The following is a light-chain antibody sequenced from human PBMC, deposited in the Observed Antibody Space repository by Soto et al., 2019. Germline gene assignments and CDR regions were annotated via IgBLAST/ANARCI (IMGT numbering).Light chain of an antibody. V-gene: IGLV2-14*01. CDR3: NSYTSTSTSYV. CDR2: EVS. J-gene: IGLJ1*01. Sequence: QSVLTQPASVSGCPGQSITISCTGTSSDVGGYNYVSWYQQHPGKAPKLMIYEVSNRPSGVSNRFSGSKSGNTASLTISGLQAEDEADYYCNSYTSTSTSYVFGTGTKVTVL. CDR1: SSDVGGYNY.